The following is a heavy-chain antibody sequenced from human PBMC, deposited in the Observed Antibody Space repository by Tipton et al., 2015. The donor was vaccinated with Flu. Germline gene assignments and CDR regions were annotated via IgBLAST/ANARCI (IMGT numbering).Heavy chain of an antibody. CDR3: AKDTCSSTSCYIRPNCYYYYGMDV. D-gene: IGHD2-2*02. Sequence: SLRLSCAASGFTFVDYAMHWVRQAPGKGLEWVSGISWNSGSIGYADSVKGRFTISRDNAKNSLYLQMNSLRAEDTALYYCAKDTCSSTSCYIRPNCYYYYGMDVWGQGTTVTVPS. V-gene: IGHV3-9*01. J-gene: IGHJ6*02. CDR1: GFTFVDYA. CDR2: ISWNSGSI.